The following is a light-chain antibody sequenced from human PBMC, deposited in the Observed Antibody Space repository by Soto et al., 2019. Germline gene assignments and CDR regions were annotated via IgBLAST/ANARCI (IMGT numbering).Light chain of an antibody. CDR1: GSAVGTYNL. CDR2: EGN. CDR3: CSYADSYTWL. J-gene: IGLJ3*02. V-gene: IGLV2-23*01. Sequence: QSALTQPASISGSPGQSITISCTGTGSAVGTYNLVSWYQQHPGKAPNLIIYEGNKRPSGVSRRFSGSKSANTASLTISGLQAEDEADYYCCSYADSYTWLFGGGTKVTVL.